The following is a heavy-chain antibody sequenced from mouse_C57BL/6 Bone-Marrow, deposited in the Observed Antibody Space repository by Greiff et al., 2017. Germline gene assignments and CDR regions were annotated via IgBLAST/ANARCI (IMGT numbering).Heavy chain of an antibody. CDR2: IDPSDSYT. CDR3: ARSSGTYGEGAMDY. V-gene: IGHV1-69*01. CDR1: GYTFTSYW. Sequence: QVQLQQPGAELVMPGASVKLSCKASGYTFTSYWMHWVKQRPGQGLEWIGEIDPSDSYTNYNQKFKGKSTLTVDKSSSTAYMQLSSLTSEDSAVYYCARSSGTYGEGAMDYWGQGTSVTVSS. D-gene: IGHD1-1*02. J-gene: IGHJ4*01.